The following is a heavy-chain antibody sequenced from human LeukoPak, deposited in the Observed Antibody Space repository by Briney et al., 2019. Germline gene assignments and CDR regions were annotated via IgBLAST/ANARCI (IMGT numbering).Heavy chain of an antibody. CDR3: ARLRSGAFDAFDI. CDR1: GGSISSYY. D-gene: IGHD3-10*01. CDR2: IYYSGST. V-gene: IGHV4-59*01. Sequence: PSETLSLTCTVSGGSISSYYLSWIRQPPGKGLEWIGYIYYSGSTNYNPSLKSRVTISVDTSKNQFSLKLSSVTAADTAVYYCARLRSGAFDAFDIWGQGTMVTVSS. J-gene: IGHJ3*02.